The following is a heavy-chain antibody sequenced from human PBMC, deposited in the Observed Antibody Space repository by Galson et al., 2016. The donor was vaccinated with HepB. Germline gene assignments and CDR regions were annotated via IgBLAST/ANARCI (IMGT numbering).Heavy chain of an antibody. CDR1: GFTFSRYG. J-gene: IGHJ4*02. CDR2: ISYDGSNK. V-gene: IGHV3-30*18. Sequence: SLRLSCAVSGFTFSRYGMYWVRQAPAKGLEWEALISYDGSNKYYADSVKGRFTISRDNSKNTLYLQMNSLRAEDTAVYYCAKEGCYYDSSGCGFDYWGQGTLVTVSS. CDR3: AKEGCYYDSSGCGFDY. D-gene: IGHD3-22*01.